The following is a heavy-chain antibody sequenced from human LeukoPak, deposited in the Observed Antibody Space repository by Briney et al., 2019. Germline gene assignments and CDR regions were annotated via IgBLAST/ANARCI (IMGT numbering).Heavy chain of an antibody. J-gene: IGHJ6*02. CDR1: GGTFSSYA. V-gene: IGHV1-69*04. Sequence: SVKVSCKASGGTFSSYAISWVRQAPGQGLEWMGRIIPILGIANYAQKFQGRVTITADKSTSTAYMELSSLRSEDTAVYYCARGQTSGYDYLSYYYYGMDVWGQGTTVTVSS. CDR3: ARGQTSGYDYLSYYYYGMDV. CDR2: IIPILGIA. D-gene: IGHD5-12*01.